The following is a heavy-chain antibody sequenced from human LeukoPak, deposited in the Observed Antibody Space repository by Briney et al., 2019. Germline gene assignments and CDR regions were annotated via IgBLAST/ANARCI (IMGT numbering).Heavy chain of an antibody. D-gene: IGHD2-15*01. J-gene: IGHJ4*02. V-gene: IGHV4-38-2*02. CDR2: IYHSGST. CDR3: ARALLSAMYYFDY. CDR1: GYSISSGYY. Sequence: PSETLSLTCTVSGYSISSGYYWGWIRQPPGKGLEWIGSIYHSGSTYYNPSLKSRVTISVDTSKNQFSLKLSSVTAADTAVYYCARALLSAMYYFDYWGQGTLVTVSS.